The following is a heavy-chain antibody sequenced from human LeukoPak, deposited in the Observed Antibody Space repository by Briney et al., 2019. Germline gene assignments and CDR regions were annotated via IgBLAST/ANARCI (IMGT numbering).Heavy chain of an antibody. CDR2: IYHSGST. CDR3: ARDQGQPHLTRYYYYGMDV. J-gene: IGHJ6*02. Sequence: PSETLSLTCAVSGGPVSSGGYSWSWIRQPPGKGLEWIGYIYHSGSTDYNPSLKSRVTISLDRSKNQFSLKLSSVTAADTAVYYCARDQGQPHLTRYYYYGMDVWGQGTTVTVSS. CDR1: GGPVSSGGYS. V-gene: IGHV4-30-2*01. D-gene: IGHD3-10*01.